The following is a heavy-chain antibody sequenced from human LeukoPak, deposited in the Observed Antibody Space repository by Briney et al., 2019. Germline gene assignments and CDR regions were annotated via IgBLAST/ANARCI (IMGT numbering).Heavy chain of an antibody. CDR3: AREGYYGSGSYSSYYYGMDV. Sequence: GGSLRLSCAASGCTFSSYSMDWVRQAPGKGLEWVSSISSSSSYIYYADSVKGRFTISRDNAKNSLYLQMNSLRAEDTAVYYCAREGYYGSGSYSSYYYGMDVWGQGTTVTVSS. J-gene: IGHJ6*02. CDR2: ISSSSSYI. V-gene: IGHV3-21*01. D-gene: IGHD3-10*01. CDR1: GCTFSSYS.